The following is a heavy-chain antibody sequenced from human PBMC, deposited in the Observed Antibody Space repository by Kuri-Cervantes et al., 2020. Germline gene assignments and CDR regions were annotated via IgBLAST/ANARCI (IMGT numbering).Heavy chain of an antibody. CDR1: GGSISSYY. Sequence: SETLSLTCTVSGGSISSYYWSWIRQSPGKGLEWIGYLYYSGITNYNPSLKSRVTISVDTSKNQFSLKLSSVTAADTAVYYCARQDRYFDHWGQGTLVTVSS. CDR2: LYYSGIT. J-gene: IGHJ4*01. CDR3: ARQDRYFDH. V-gene: IGHV4-59*08.